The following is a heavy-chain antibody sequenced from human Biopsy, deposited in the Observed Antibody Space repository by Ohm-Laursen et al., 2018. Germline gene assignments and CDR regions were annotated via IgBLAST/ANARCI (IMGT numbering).Heavy chain of an antibody. CDR2: IFPTGIT. V-gene: IGHV4-61*02. D-gene: IGHD3-9*01. CDR1: GGSIRSNGFY. J-gene: IGHJ4*02. Sequence: TLSLTCTVSGGSIRSNGFYWSWIRQPAGKGLEWIGRIFPTGITNYNPSLKSRVTMSVDTSKNEFSLRLTSVTAADTAVYYCARGSLKMDYWGQGTLVTVSS. CDR3: ARGSLKMDY.